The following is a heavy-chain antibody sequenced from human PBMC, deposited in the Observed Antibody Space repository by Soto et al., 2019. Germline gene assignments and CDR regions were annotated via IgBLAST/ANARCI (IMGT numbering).Heavy chain of an antibody. CDR2: IYYSGST. CDR1: GGSISSSSYY. J-gene: IGHJ6*02. V-gene: IGHV4-39*01. CDR3: ARREHAPGYSSSWSRYYYYGMDV. D-gene: IGHD6-13*01. Sequence: SETLSLTCTVSGGSISSSSYYWGWIRQPPGKGLEWIGSIYYSGSTYYNPSLKSRVTISVDTSKNQFSLKLSSVTAADTAVYYCARREHAPGYSSSWSRYYYYGMDVWGQGTTVTVSS.